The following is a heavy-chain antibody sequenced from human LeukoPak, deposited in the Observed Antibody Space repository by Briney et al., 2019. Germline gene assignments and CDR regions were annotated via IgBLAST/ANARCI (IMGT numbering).Heavy chain of an antibody. CDR1: GFTFRNYW. V-gene: IGHV3-74*01. CDR2: INIDGST. J-gene: IGHJ5*02. CDR3: ARAGGSGWFDP. Sequence: GGSLILSCAASGFTFRNYWMHWVRQAPGKGLVWVSRINIDGSTRYADSVEGRFTISRDNAKNTLYLQMNSLRAEDTAVYYCARAGGSGWFDPWGQGTLVTVSS. D-gene: IGHD3-10*01.